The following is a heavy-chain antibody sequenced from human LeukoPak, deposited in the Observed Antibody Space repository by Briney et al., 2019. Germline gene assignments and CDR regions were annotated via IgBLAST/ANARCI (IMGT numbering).Heavy chain of an antibody. J-gene: IGHJ3*02. Sequence: SETLSLTCNVSGGSISSGYSYWSWIRRSAGKGLEWIGRNYIAGEKRYNPSLSNRVTISLDTSKNQFYLTMTSVTAADTAVYYCAGGVQHLGLTIWGQGTMVPVSP. CDR1: GGSISSGYSY. CDR2: NYIAGEK. V-gene: IGHV4-61*02. D-gene: IGHD3-9*01. CDR3: AGGVQHLGLTI.